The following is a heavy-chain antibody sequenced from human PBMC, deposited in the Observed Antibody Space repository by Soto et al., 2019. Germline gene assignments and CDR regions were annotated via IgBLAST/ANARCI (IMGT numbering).Heavy chain of an antibody. V-gene: IGHV4-34*01. J-gene: IGHJ1*01. CDR3: ARGDNWNELFN. CDR2: INHSGST. Sequence: SETLSLTCAVYGGSFSGYYWSWIRQPPGKGLEWIGEINHSGSTNYNPSLKSRVTISVDTSKNQFSLKLSSVTAADTAVYYCARGDNWNELFNWAQGTMVTVSS. D-gene: IGHD1-20*01. CDR1: GGSFSGYY.